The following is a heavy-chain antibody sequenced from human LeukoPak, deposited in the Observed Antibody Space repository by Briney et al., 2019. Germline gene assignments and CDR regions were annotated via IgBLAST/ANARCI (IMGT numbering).Heavy chain of an antibody. D-gene: IGHD6-19*01. CDR1: GFTFSGYA. CDR2: ISGSGGST. V-gene: IGHV3-23*01. Sequence: PGGSLRLSCAASGFTFSGYAMSWVRQAPGKGLEWVSAISGSGGSTYYADSVKGRFTISRDNSKNTLYLQMNSLRAEDTAVYYRAKPRQWLSINAFDYWGQGTLVTVSS. J-gene: IGHJ4*02. CDR3: AKPRQWLSINAFDY.